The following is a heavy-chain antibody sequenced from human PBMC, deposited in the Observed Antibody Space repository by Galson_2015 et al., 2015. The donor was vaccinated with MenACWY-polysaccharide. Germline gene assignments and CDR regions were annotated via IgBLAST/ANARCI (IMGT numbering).Heavy chain of an antibody. CDR2: IWYDGSNK. D-gene: IGHD1-26*01. CDR3: ARAKGGAATVLDYYMDV. Sequence: SLRLSFAASEFTFNYYGMQWVRQAPGKGLEWVALIWYDGSNKYYADSVKGRFTISRDNSKNTLYLQMNSLRAEDMAVYYCARAKGGAATVLDYYMDVWGKGTTVTVSS. CDR1: EFTFNYYG. V-gene: IGHV3-33*01. J-gene: IGHJ6*03.